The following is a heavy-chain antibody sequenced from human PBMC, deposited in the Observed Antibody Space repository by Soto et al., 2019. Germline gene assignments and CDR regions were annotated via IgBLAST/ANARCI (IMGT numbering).Heavy chain of an antibody. J-gene: IGHJ4*02. CDR1: GGSISSYY. D-gene: IGHD6-13*01. CDR3: ARGSLYTGYSSSWFADTFDY. Sequence: PSETLSLTCTVSGGSISSYYWSWIRQPAGKGLEWIGRIYTSGSTNYNPSLKSRVTMSVDTSKNQFSLKLSSVTAADTAVYYCARGSLYTGYSSSWFADTFDYWGQGTLVTVS. CDR2: IYTSGST. V-gene: IGHV4-4*07.